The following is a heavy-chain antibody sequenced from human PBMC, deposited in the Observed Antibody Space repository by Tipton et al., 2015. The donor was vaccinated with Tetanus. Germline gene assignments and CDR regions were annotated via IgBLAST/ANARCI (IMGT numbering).Heavy chain of an antibody. Sequence: QLVQSGAEVKKPGASVKVSCKASGYTFTGYYIYWVRQAPGQGLEWMGWIDPNSGGTVYAQKFQGRVTMTRDTSISTAYMELSRLRSDDTAVYYCARDRGDYIYYGMDVWGQGTTVTVSS. CDR3: ARDRGDYIYYGMDV. CDR1: GYTFTGYY. J-gene: IGHJ6*02. V-gene: IGHV1-2*02. D-gene: IGHD3-22*01. CDR2: IDPNSGGT.